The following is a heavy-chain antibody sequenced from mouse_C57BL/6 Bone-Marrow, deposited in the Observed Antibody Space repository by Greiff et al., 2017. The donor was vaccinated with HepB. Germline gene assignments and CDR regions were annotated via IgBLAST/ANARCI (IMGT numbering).Heavy chain of an antibody. CDR3: ARSFYDYDGGY. V-gene: IGHV1-81*01. J-gene: IGHJ4*01. CDR1: GYTFTSYG. Sequence: VQLQESGAELARPGASVKLSCKASGYTFTSYGISWVKQRTGQGLEWIGEIYPRSGNTYYNEKFKGKATLTADKSSSTAYMELRSLTSEDSAVYFCARSFYDYDGGYWGQGTSVTVSS. CDR2: IYPRSGNT. D-gene: IGHD2-4*01.